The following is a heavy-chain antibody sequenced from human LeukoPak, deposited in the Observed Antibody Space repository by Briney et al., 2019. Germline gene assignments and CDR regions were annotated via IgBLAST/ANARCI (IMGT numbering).Heavy chain of an antibody. CDR3: ARDLFAGYSSSCPLDY. V-gene: IGHV1-18*01. CDR2: ISAYNGNT. J-gene: IGHJ4*02. D-gene: IGHD6-13*01. Sequence: GASVKVSCKASGYTFTSYGISWVRQAPGQGLEWMGWISAYNGNTNYAQKLQGRVTMTTDTSTSTAYMELRSLRYDDTAVYYCARDLFAGYSSSCPLDYWGQGTLVTVSS. CDR1: GYTFTSYG.